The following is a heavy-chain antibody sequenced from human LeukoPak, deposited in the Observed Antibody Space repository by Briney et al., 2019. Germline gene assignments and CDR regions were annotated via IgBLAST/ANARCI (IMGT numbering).Heavy chain of an antibody. CDR3: GSGTAMVTGLAFDI. D-gene: IGHD5-18*01. Sequence: PSETLSLTCTVSGGSISSSSYYWGWIRQPPGKGLEWIGSIYYSGSTYYNPSLKSRVTISVATSKNQFSLKLSSVAAADTAVYCCGSGTAMVTGLAFDIWGQGTMVTVSS. CDR2: IYYSGST. CDR1: GGSISSSSYY. V-gene: IGHV4-39*01. J-gene: IGHJ3*02.